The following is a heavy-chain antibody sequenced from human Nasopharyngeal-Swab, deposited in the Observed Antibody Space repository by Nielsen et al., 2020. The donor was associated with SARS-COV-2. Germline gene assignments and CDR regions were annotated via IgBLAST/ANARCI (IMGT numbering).Heavy chain of an antibody. CDR2: INWNSGSI. Sequence: SLKISCAASGLSFGDYAMHWVRQAPGKGLEWVSGINWNSGSIGYADSVKGRFTISRDNAKNSLYLQMNSLRADDTALYYCAKASSYFYGSGSSFGAFDIWGQGTMVTVSS. CDR3: AKASSYFYGSGSSFGAFDI. CDR1: GLSFGDYA. V-gene: IGHV3-9*01. J-gene: IGHJ3*02. D-gene: IGHD3-10*01.